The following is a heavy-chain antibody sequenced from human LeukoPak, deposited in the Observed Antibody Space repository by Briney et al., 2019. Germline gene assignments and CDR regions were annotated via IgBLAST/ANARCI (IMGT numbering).Heavy chain of an antibody. J-gene: IGHJ6*03. V-gene: IGHV3-64*01. Sequence: QPGGSMRLSCAASGFTFSSYAMHWVRQAPGKGLEYVSAISSNGGATYYATSVKGRSTISRDNSKNTLYLHMGSLRAQQMAVYYCARAKKGDSPYYYDSSGYYYMDVWGKGTTVTVSS. CDR1: GFTFSSYA. D-gene: IGHD3-22*01. CDR2: ISSNGGAT. CDR3: ARAKKGDSPYYYDSSGYYYMDV.